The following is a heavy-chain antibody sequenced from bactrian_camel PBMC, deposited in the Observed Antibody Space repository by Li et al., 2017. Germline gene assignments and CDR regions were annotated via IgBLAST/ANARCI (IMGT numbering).Heavy chain of an antibody. CDR2: IWTGGGTT. J-gene: IGHJ4*01. D-gene: IGHD1*01. Sequence: HVQLVESGGGSVEVGGSLTLSCEVSGHTFSDACMVWFRQTPGKEREGVAAIWTGGGTTYYADSVKGRFTISQDNAKNTVDLHMVSLKPEDTAMYYCAADFPRRRAPRLVDVLYLAYKGWGTQVTVS. V-gene: IGHV3-3*01. CDR1: GHTFSDAC.